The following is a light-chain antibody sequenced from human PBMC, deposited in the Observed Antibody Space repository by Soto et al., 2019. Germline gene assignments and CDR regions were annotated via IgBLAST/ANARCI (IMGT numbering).Light chain of an antibody. J-gene: IGKJ2*01. Sequence: DIQMTQSPSTLSASVGDRVTITCRASQSISSWLAWYQQKPGKAPKLLIYKASSLESGVPSRFSGSGSGTEFTLTISSLQPDDFATYYCQQYNSYRTLFGQGTKLEIK. CDR3: QQYNSYRTL. CDR1: QSISSW. V-gene: IGKV1-5*03. CDR2: KAS.